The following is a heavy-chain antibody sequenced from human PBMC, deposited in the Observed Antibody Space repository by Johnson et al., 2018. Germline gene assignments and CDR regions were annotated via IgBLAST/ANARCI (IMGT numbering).Heavy chain of an antibody. Sequence: VQLVQSGGGLVKPGGSLRLSCAASGFTFSSYSMTWVRQAPGKGLEWVSSISGSSSHIYTADSVKGRPTISRDNAKNSLYLQMNSLIAEDTAVYYCARSLRTKWEGALDIWGQGTMVTVSS. CDR1: GFTFSSYS. CDR3: ARSLRTKWEGALDI. D-gene: IGHD1-26*01. J-gene: IGHJ3*02. CDR2: ISGSSSHI. V-gene: IGHV3-21*06.